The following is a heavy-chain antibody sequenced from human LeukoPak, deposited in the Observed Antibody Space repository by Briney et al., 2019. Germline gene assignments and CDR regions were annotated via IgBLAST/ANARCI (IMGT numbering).Heavy chain of an antibody. J-gene: IGHJ6*03. CDR2: IYYSGTT. D-gene: IGHD3-10*01. V-gene: IGHV4-39*01. CDR3: ARQISDYYYYYIDV. CDR1: GGSISSGHYY. Sequence: SETLSLTCTVSGGSISSGHYYWGWIRQTPGKGLEWIGTIYYSGTTYYNPSLESRATISEDTSKNQFSLTLRSVTAADTAVYYCARQISDYYYYYIDVWGKGTTVTASS.